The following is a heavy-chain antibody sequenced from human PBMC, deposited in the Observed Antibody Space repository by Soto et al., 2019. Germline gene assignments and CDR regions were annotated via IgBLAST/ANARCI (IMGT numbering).Heavy chain of an antibody. J-gene: IGHJ3*02. CDR1: GGTISSGGHY. Sequence: LSLTCSVSGGTISSGGHYWSWIRPLPGKGLEWIGNIYYRGTAYYNPSLKSRLTLSIDTSKNQFSLRLSSVTAADTAVYYCARAIGVPAFDMWGRGTMVTVSS. CDR3: ARAIGVPAFDM. CDR2: IYYRGTA. D-gene: IGHD2-8*01. V-gene: IGHV4-31*03.